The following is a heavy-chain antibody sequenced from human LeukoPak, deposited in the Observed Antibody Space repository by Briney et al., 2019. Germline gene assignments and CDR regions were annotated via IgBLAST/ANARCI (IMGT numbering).Heavy chain of an antibody. CDR2: IIPILGIA. CDR1: GGTFSSYA. Sequence: SVKVSCKASGGTFSSYAISWVRQAPGQGLEWMGRIIPILGIANYAQKLQGRVTMTTDTSTSTAYMELRSLRSDDTAVYYCARAERGITGTSYYYWGQGTLVTVSS. J-gene: IGHJ4*02. V-gene: IGHV1-69*04. D-gene: IGHD1-7*01. CDR3: ARAERGITGTSYYY.